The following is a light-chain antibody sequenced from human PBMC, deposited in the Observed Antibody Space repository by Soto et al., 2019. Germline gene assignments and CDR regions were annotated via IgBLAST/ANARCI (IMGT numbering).Light chain of an antibody. CDR1: QSVSSY. CDR3: QQRSNWPPT. Sequence: EIVLTESPATLSLSPGERATLSCRASQSVSSYLAWYQQKPGQAPRLLMFDTSNRATGIPARFSGSGSGTDFTLTISSLEPDDFAVYYCQQRSNWPPTFGPGTKVDIK. J-gene: IGKJ3*01. V-gene: IGKV3-11*01. CDR2: DTS.